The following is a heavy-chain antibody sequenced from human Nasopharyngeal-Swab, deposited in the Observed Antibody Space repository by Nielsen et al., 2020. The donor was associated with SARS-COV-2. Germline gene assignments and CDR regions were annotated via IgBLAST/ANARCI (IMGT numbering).Heavy chain of an antibody. D-gene: IGHD2-8*01. CDR1: LDTISRFT. CDR3: ATDLLGELVVYAAGS. Sequence: ASVKVSCNLSLDTISRFTMFWVRQAPGKGLEWMGLFDPQHDETFYAPKFQGRVTMTEDSSTDTGYMELRSLRFDDTAVYFCATDLLGELVVYAAGSWGQGTMVTVSS. J-gene: IGHJ5*01. CDR2: FDPQHDET. V-gene: IGHV1-24*01.